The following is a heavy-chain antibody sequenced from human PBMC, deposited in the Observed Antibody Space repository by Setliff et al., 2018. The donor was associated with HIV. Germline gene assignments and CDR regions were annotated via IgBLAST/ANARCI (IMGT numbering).Heavy chain of an antibody. CDR2: INHSGSP. CDR1: GGSFSGYY. V-gene: IGHV4-34*01. J-gene: IGHJ4*02. CDR3: ARSYSGPGYAYFDY. Sequence: SETLSLTCAVYGGSFSGYYWSWIRQPPGQGLEWIGEINHSGSPNYNPSLKSRVTISVDTSKNQFSLKLRSVTAADTAVYYCARSYSGPGYAYFDYWGQGTLVTVSS. D-gene: IGHD3-16*01.